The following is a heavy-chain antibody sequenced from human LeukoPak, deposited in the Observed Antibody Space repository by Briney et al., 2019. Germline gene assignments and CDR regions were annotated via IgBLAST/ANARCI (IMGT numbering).Heavy chain of an antibody. CDR3: AKDYVVGSIDY. CDR1: GFTFSRNG. J-gene: IGHJ4*02. D-gene: IGHD2-21*01. V-gene: IGHV3-23*01. Sequence: PGGSLRLSCAASGFTFSRNGMTWVRQAPGKGLEWVSAISGSGGSTYYADSVKGRFTISRDNSKNTLYLQMNSLRAEDTAVYYCAKDYVVGSIDYWGQGTLVTVSS. CDR2: ISGSGGST.